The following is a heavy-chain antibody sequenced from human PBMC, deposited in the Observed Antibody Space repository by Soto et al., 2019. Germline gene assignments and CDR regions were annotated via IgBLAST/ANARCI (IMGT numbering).Heavy chain of an antibody. CDR1: GFTFSNYV. CDR2: ISGSGGTT. J-gene: IGHJ4*02. D-gene: IGHD6-13*01. CDR3: AKDGGDLAAAAVRPLGASDC. Sequence: GGSLRLSCAASGFTFSNYVMTWVRQAPGKGLEWVSGISGSGGTTYYADSVKGRFTISRDNSKNTLYLQMSSLRVEDTAVYYCAKDGGDLAAAAVRPLGASDCWGQGTLVTVSS. V-gene: IGHV3-23*01.